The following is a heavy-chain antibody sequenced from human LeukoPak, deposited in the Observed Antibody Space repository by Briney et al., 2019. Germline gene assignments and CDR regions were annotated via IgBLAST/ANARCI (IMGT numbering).Heavy chain of an antibody. Sequence: TGGSLRLSCVASGFTFSRNWIHWVRQAPGKGLVWVSRINTDGSHTTYADFVKGRFTISRDNAKNTLYLQMNSVRAEDTAVYYCARDGSRDTASNTFDFWDQGTMVTVSS. CDR3: ARDGSRDTASNTFDF. CDR2: INTDGSHT. V-gene: IGHV3-74*01. J-gene: IGHJ3*01. D-gene: IGHD5-18*01. CDR1: GFTFSRNW.